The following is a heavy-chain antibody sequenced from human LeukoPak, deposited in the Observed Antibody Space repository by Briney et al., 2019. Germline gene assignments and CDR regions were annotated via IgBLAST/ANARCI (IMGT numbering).Heavy chain of an antibody. D-gene: IGHD7-27*01. CDR1: GGSISSYY. CDR2: IYYSGST. V-gene: IGHV4-59*01. J-gene: IGHJ4*02. CDR3: AGGAGDPLDY. Sequence: SETLSLTCTVSGGSISSYYWSWIRQPPVKGLEWIGYIYYSGSTNYNPSLKSQVTISVDTSRNQFSLKLSSVTAADTAVYYCAGGAGDPLDYWGQGTLVTVSS.